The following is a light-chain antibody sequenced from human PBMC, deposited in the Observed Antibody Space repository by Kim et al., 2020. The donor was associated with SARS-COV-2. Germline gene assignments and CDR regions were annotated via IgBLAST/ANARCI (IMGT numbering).Light chain of an antibody. Sequence: DIVLTQSPVTLSLFPGEGATLSCRASESLSARQMAWYQQRPGQAPRLLIVGASIRAPGTPERFSGSGSAPDFSLTTSSLESDGFAVYYCQQYGGLYTFGQGPKL. J-gene: IGKJ2*01. CDR2: GAS. V-gene: IGKV3-20*01. CDR3: QQYGGLYT. CDR1: ESLSARQ.